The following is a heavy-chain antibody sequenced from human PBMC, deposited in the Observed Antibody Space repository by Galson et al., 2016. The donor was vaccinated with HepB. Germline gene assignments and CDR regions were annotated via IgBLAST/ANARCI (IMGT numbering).Heavy chain of an antibody. CDR1: GYSFANYW. V-gene: IGHV5-51*01. CDR2: IYPGDSDT. CDR3: ARRSTGFDP. J-gene: IGHJ5*02. Sequence: QSGAEVKKPGGSLKISCKGSGYSFANYWIAWVRQMPGKGLEWMGIIYPGDSDTRYTPSFRGQVTMSADTSISTAYLQWTSLKASDTAIYYCARRSTGFDPWGQGTLVTVSS.